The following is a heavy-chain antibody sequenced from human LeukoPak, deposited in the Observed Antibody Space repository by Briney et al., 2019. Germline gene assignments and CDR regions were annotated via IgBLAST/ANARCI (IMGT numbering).Heavy chain of an antibody. CDR3: ARALGAFDI. V-gene: IGHV4-59*12. J-gene: IGHJ3*02. CDR1: GGSISSYY. CDR2: IYYSGST. Sequence: SETLSLTCTVSGGSISSYYWSWIRQPPGKGLEWIGYIYYSGSTNYNPSLKSRVTISLDKSKNQVSLKLNSVTAADTAVYYCARALGAFDIWGQGTMVTVSS.